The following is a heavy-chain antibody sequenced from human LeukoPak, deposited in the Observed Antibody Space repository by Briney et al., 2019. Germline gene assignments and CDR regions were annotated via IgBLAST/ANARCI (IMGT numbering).Heavy chain of an antibody. CDR1: GFTVSSNY. CDR2: ITGSGGSP. V-gene: IGHV3-23*01. D-gene: IGHD2-15*01. CDR3: AKGVLTWYDY. Sequence: GGSLRLSCAASGFTVSSNYMSWVRQAPGKGLEWVSYITGSGGSPYYADSVKGRFTISRDNSKNTLYLQMSSLKVDDTAVYYCAKGVLTWYDYWGQGTVVTVSS. J-gene: IGHJ4*02.